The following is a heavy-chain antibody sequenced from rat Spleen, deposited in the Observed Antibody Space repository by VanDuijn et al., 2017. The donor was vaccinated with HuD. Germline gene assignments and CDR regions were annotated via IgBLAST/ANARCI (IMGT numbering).Heavy chain of an antibody. CDR1: GFTFSDYY. V-gene: IGHV5-22*01. D-gene: IGHD5-1*01. CDR3: ARRDWEDY. CDR2: ISYEGSST. Sequence: EVQLVESGGGLVQPGRSMKVSCAASGFTFSDYYMAWVRQAPKKGLEWVASISYEGSSTYYGDYVKGRFTISRDNAKSTLYLQVNSLRSEDTATYYCARRDWEDYWGQGVMVTVSS. J-gene: IGHJ2*01.